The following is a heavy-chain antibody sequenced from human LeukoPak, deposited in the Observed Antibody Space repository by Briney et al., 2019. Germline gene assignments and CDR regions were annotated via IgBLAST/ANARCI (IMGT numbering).Heavy chain of an antibody. CDR1: GFTVSSNY. V-gene: IGHV3-66*01. J-gene: IGHJ4*02. D-gene: IGHD4-17*01. Sequence: GGSLRLSCAASGFTVSSNYMSWVRQAPGKGLEWVSVIYSGGSTYYADSVKGRFTISRDNSKNTLYLQMNSLRAEDTAVYYCASRSTVTTEGYFDYWGQGTLVTISS. CDR3: ASRSTVTTEGYFDY. CDR2: IYSGGST.